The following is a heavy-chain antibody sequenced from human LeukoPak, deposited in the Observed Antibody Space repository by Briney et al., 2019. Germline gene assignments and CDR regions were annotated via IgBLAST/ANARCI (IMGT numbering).Heavy chain of an antibody. D-gene: IGHD3-3*01. CDR3: ARESFTLFGVIIT. V-gene: IGHV3-48*01. CDR1: GFTFSTFS. J-gene: IGHJ5*02. Sequence: PGGSLRLSCAASGFTFSTFSMNWVRQAPGQGLEWISYISGSSSTIYYADSVKGRFTVSRDNAKSSLYLQMNSVRAEDTAVYYCARESFTLFGVIITWGQGTLVTVSS. CDR2: ISGSSSTI.